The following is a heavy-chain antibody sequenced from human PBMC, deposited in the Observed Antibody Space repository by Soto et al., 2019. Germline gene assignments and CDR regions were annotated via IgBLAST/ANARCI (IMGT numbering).Heavy chain of an antibody. D-gene: IGHD2-15*01. CDR3: GRGGYCSGGSCSGGFAS. V-gene: IGHV4-4*02. J-gene: IGHJ5*01. Sequence: QVQLQESGPGLVKPSETLSLTCAVSGVSLTTNNWWTWVRQAPGKGLEWVGEIYQTGNTNYNPSLNSTVIASLGKSTNPFFLKPTTVTAADTAIYYCGRGGYCSGGSCSGGFASWGQGTLVTVSS. CDR2: IYQTGNT. CDR1: GVSLTTNNW.